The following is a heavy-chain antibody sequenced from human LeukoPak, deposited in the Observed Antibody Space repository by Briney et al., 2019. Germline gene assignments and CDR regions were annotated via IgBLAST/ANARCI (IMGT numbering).Heavy chain of an antibody. Sequence: PGGSLRLSCAASGFTFSSYSMNWVRQAPGKGLEWVSSISSSSSYIYYADSVKGRFTISRDNSKNTLYLQMNSLRAEDTAVYYCARDKSYDSSGSYIFDYWGQGTLVTVSS. CDR2: ISSSSSYI. J-gene: IGHJ4*02. CDR3: ARDKSYDSSGSYIFDY. CDR1: GFTFSSYS. D-gene: IGHD3-22*01. V-gene: IGHV3-21*01.